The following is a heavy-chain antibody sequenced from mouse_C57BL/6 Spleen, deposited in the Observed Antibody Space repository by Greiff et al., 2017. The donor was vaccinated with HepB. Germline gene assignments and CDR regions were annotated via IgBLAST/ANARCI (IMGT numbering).Heavy chain of an antibody. Sequence: DVQLQESVAELVRPGASVKLSCTASGFNIKNTYMHWVKQRPEQGLEWIGRIDPANGNTKYAPKFQGKATITADTSSNTAYLQLSSLTSEDTAIYYCARYYYGSSYDYYAMDYWGQGTSVTVSS. CDR2: IDPANGNT. V-gene: IGHV14-3*01. J-gene: IGHJ4*01. D-gene: IGHD1-1*01. CDR1: GFNIKNTY. CDR3: ARYYYGSSYDYYAMDY.